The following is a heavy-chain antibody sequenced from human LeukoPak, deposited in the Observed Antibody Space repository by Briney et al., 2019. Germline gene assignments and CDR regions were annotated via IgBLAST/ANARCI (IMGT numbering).Heavy chain of an antibody. V-gene: IGHV4-59*08. Sequence: TSETLSLTCTVSGGSISSYYWSWIRQPPGKGLEWIGYIYYSGSTNYNPSLKSRVTISVDTSKNQFSLKLSSVTAADTAVYYCARARGILTGFNWFDPWGQGTLVTVSS. CDR1: GGSISSYY. D-gene: IGHD3-9*01. CDR3: ARARGILTGFNWFDP. J-gene: IGHJ5*02. CDR2: IYYSGST.